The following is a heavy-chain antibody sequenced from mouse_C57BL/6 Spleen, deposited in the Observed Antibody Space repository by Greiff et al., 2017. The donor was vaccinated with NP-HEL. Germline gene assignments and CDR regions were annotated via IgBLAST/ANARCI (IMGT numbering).Heavy chain of an antibody. CDR1: GYTFTSYW. J-gene: IGHJ2*01. D-gene: IGHD2-3*01. CDR3: ARGGWLLPDY. Sequence: QVQLQQPGAELVRPGSSVKLSCKASGYTFTSYWLHWVKQRPIQGLEWIGNIDPSDRETHYNQKFKDKATLTVDKSSSTAYMQLSSLTSEDSAVYYCARGGWLLPDYWGQGTTLTVSS. CDR2: IDPSDRET. V-gene: IGHV1-52*01.